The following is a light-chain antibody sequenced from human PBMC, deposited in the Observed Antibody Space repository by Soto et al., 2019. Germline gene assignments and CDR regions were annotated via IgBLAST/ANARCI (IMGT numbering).Light chain of an antibody. Sequence: IQLTQSPSFLSASVGDSVLLTRRASQAIREALAWDQQQPGKAPKLLIFAASTVPSGVPSSFSGSGSGTEFTLTISSLPHDDFAAYYSQRLCSYPITLGKGTRLEIK. CDR2: AAS. J-gene: IGKJ5*01. V-gene: IGKV1-9*01. CDR1: QAIREA. CDR3: QRLCSYPIT.